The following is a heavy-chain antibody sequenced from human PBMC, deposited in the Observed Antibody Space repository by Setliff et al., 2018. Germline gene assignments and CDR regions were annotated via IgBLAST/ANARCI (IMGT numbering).Heavy chain of an antibody. D-gene: IGHD6-19*01. CDR3: ATKAVAGT. CDR2: ISSSGSLI. CDR1: GFTFSDYY. V-gene: IGHV3-11*01. Sequence: GGSLRLSCATSGFTFSDYYMSWIRQTPGKGLEWVAYISSSGSLICYPDSVKGRFTISRDNAKKSVDLQMNSLRAEDTAVYYCATKAVAGTGGQGTLVTVS. J-gene: IGHJ4*02.